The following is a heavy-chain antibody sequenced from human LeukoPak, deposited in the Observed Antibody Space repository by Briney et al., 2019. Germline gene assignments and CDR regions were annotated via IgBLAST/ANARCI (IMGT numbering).Heavy chain of an antibody. CDR3: VRDDILTANWFDP. V-gene: IGHV1-18*04. J-gene: IGHJ5*02. CDR1: GYTFTGYY. CDR2: ISAYNGNT. D-gene: IGHD3-9*01. Sequence: ASVKVSCKASGYTFTGYYMHWVRQAPGQGLEWMGWISAYNGNTNYAQKLQGRVTMTTDTSTSTAYMELRSLRSDDTAVYYCVRDDILTANWFDPWGQGTLVTVSS.